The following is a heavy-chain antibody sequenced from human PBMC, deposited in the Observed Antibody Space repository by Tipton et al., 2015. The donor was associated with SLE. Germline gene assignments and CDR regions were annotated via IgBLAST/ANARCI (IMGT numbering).Heavy chain of an antibody. CDR1: GFTFSSYG. J-gene: IGHJ5*02. CDR3: ARDQFVWGSDGAAGS. CDR2: IYSGGST. V-gene: IGHV3-NL1*01. Sequence: SLRLSCAASGFTFSSYGMHWVRQAPGKGLEWVSVIYSGGSTYYADSVKGRFTISRDNAKNSLYLQMNSLRAEDTAVYYCARDQFVWGSDGAAGSWGQGTLVTVSS. D-gene: IGHD3-16*01.